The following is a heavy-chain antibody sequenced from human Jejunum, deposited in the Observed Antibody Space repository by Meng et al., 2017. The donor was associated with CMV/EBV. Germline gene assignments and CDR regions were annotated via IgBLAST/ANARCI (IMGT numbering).Heavy chain of an antibody. CDR2: ISSSSSSR. Sequence: YTMNWVRQAPGKGLEWVSSISSSSSSRNYADSVKGRFTISRDNAGNSLDLQMNSLRAEDTAVYYCARGAVDCSSTSCFSGFFDLWGQGTLVTVSS. CDR3: ARGAVDCSSTSCFSGFFDL. J-gene: IGHJ4*02. D-gene: IGHD2-2*01. V-gene: IGHV3-21*06. CDR1: YT.